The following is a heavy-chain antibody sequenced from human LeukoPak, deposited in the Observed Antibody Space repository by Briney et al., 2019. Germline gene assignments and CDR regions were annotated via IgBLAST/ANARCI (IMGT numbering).Heavy chain of an antibody. J-gene: IGHJ4*02. CDR3: ARGLGSSSGYSLDY. V-gene: IGHV4-34*01. CDR1: GGSFSGYY. Sequence: PSETLSLTCAVYGGSFSGYYWGWIRQPPGKGLEWIGEINHSGSTNYNPSLKSRVTISVDTSKNQFSLKLSSVTAADTAVYHCARGLGSSSGYSLDYWGQGTLVTVSS. D-gene: IGHD3-22*01. CDR2: INHSGST.